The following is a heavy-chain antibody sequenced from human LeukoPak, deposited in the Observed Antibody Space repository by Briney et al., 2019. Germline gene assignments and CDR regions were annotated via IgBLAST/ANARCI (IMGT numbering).Heavy chain of an antibody. J-gene: IGHJ5*02. Sequence: GGSLRLSCAASGFIFSNYWMHWVRQAPGKGLVWVSRINSDESSTNYADSVKGRFTISRDNAKNTLYLQMNSLRAEDTVVYYCARGGYCSGGSCYSGKDNWFDPWGQGTLVTVCS. V-gene: IGHV3-74*01. D-gene: IGHD2-15*01. CDR2: INSDESST. CDR3: ARGGYCSGGSCYSGKDNWFDP. CDR1: GFIFSNYW.